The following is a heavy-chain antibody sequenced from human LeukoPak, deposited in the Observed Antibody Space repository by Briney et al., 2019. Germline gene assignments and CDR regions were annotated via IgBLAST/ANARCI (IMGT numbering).Heavy chain of an antibody. V-gene: IGHV1-2*04. CDR2: INPNSGGT. CDR3: ASSPWGGSYYGY. J-gene: IGHJ4*02. Sequence: MGWINPNSGGTNYAQKFQGWATMTRDTSISTAYMELSRLRSDDTAVYYCASSPWGGSYYGYWGQGTLVTVSS. D-gene: IGHD1-26*01.